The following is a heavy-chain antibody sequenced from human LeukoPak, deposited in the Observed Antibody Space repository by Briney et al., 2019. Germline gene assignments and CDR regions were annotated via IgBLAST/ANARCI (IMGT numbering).Heavy chain of an antibody. Sequence: ASVKVSCKASGYTFTGYYIHWVRLAPGQGLAWMGRINSNNGVSNYAQRFQGRVTMTRDTSISTAYMELSGLTSDDTAVYYCARRFCTGGSCYPDYWGQGTLVTVS. V-gene: IGHV1-2*02. CDR1: GYTFTGYY. CDR3: ARRFCTGGSCYPDY. CDR2: INSNNGVS. J-gene: IGHJ4*02. D-gene: IGHD2-15*01.